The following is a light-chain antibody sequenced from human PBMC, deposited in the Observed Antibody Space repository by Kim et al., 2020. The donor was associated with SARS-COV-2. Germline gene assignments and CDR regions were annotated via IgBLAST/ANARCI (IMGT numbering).Light chain of an antibody. CDR1: QGMSNY. CDR2: DAS. J-gene: IGKJ4*01. V-gene: IGKV1-16*02. CDR3: QQYNSYPLT. Sequence: GSVRDKGTIPCRASQGMSNYLAWFQQKPGKAPKSLMYDASTLQSGVPSKFSGSGSGTDFTLTISSLQPEDFATYYFQQYNSYPLTFGGRTKVDIK.